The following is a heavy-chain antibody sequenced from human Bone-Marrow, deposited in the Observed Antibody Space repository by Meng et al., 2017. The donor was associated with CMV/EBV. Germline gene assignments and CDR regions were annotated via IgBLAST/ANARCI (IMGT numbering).Heavy chain of an antibody. J-gene: IGHJ4*02. V-gene: IGHV3-21*04. D-gene: IGHD5-24*01. CDR1: GFTFSSYS. CDR2: ISSSSSYI. Sequence: GGSLRLSCAASGFTFSSYSMNWVRQAPGKGLEWVSSISSSSSYIYYTDSVKGRFNISRDNAKNPPYLQMNSLRADDTSVNYCAKDPKIEIQYKIKTYYFDYWGQGTLVTVSS. CDR3: AKDPKIEIQYKIKTYYFDY.